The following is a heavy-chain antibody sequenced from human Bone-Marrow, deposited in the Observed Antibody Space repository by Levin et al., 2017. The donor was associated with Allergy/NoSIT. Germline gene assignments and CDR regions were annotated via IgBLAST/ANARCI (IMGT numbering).Heavy chain of an antibody. CDR3: ARVPALRFLDWFLDY. CDR1: GASIISATYY. J-gene: IGHJ4*02. Sequence: PSETLSLTCTVSGASIISATYYWGWVRQPPGKGLEWIGSVYFSGSTYPSPFLKSRVTMSVDTSRSHFSLSLSPVTAAVTAVYYCARVPALRFLDWFLDYWGRGVLVTVSS. D-gene: IGHD3-9*01. V-gene: IGHV4-39*02. CDR2: VYFSGST.